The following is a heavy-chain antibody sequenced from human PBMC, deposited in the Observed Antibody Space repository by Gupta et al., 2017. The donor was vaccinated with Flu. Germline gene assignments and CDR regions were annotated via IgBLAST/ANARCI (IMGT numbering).Heavy chain of an antibody. CDR3: TPSTPGSVTY. D-gene: IGHD4-4*01. CDR2: ISASGIST. J-gene: IGHJ4*02. V-gene: IGHV3-23*01. Sequence: SWVRQAPGEGLELVSAISASGISTYYADSVKGRFTISRDSSKNTLFLQLNSLRAEDTAVYYCTPSTPGSVTYWGQGTLVTVSS.